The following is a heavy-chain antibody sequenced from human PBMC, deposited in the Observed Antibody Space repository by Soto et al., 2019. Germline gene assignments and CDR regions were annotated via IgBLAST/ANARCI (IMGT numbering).Heavy chain of an antibody. CDR2: ISSSSSYI. CDR3: GAEVVPAAEDYYYGMDV. Sequence: GGSLRLSCASSRFTFSSYSINCVRQSPCNWLEWVSSISSSSSYIYYADSVKGRFTISRDNAKNSLYLQMNSLRAEDTAVYYCGAEVVPAAEDYYYGMDVWGQGTTVTVSS. V-gene: IGHV3-21*01. CDR1: RFTFSSYS. D-gene: IGHD2-2*01. J-gene: IGHJ6*02.